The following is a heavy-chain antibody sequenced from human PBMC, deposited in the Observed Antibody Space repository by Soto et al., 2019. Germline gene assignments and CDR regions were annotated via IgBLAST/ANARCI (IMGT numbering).Heavy chain of an antibody. CDR1: GYTFTSYY. Sequence: ASVKVSCKASGYTFTSYYMHWVRQAPGQGLEWMGIINPSGGSTSYAQKFQGRVTITADESTSTAYMELSSLRSEDTAVYYCASRSPEDAFDIWGQGTMVTVSS. V-gene: IGHV1-46*01. J-gene: IGHJ3*02. CDR3: ASRSPEDAFDI. D-gene: IGHD1-26*01. CDR2: INPSGGST.